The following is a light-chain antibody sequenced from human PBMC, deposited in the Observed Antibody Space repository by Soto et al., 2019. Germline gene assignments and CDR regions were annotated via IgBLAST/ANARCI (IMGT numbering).Light chain of an antibody. V-gene: IGLV1-40*01. Sequence: QSVLTQPPSVSGAPGQRITISCTGSYSSIGAGYDVHWYQQLPGAAPKLLIYGNTNRPSGVPDRFSGSKSATSASLAITGLQAEDEADYYCQSYDSGLVVFGGGTKLTVL. J-gene: IGLJ2*01. CDR2: GNT. CDR3: QSYDSGLVV. CDR1: YSSIGAGYD.